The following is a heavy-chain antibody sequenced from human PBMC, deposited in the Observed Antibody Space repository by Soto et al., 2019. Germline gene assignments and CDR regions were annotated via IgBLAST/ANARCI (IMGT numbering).Heavy chain of an antibody. D-gene: IGHD3-10*01. CDR2: ISWDGGST. J-gene: IGHJ6*02. Sequence: GGSLRLSCAASGFTFDDYAMHWVRQAPGKGLEWVSLISWDGGSTYYADSVKGRFTISRDNSKNSLYLQVNSLRAEDTALYYCAKDMGSAPYGMDVWGQGTTVTVSS. V-gene: IGHV3-43D*04. CDR3: AKDMGSAPYGMDV. CDR1: GFTFDDYA.